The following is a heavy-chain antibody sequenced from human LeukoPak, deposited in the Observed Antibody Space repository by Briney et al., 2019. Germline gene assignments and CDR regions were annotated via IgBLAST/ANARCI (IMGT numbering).Heavy chain of an antibody. CDR2: INPNSGGT. J-gene: IGHJ4*02. CDR1: GYTFTGYY. V-gene: IGHV1-2*06. D-gene: IGHD1-26*01. Sequence: ASVKVSCKASGYTFTGYYMRWVRQAPGQGLEWMGRINPNSGGTNYAQKFQGRVTMTRDTSISTAYMELSRLRSDDTAVYYCARVSGSYPYFDYWGQGTLVTVSS. CDR3: ARVSGSYPYFDY.